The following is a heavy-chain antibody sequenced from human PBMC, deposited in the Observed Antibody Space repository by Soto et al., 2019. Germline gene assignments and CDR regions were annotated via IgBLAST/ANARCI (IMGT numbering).Heavy chain of an antibody. CDR1: GGSFSGYY. D-gene: IGHD3-3*01. CDR3: ARGRSLYDFWSGTLNWFDP. Sequence: SETLSLTCAVYGGSFSGYYWSWIRQPPGKGLERIGEINHSGSTNYNPSLKSRVTISVDTSKNQFSLKLSSVTAADTAVYYCARGRSLYDFWSGTLNWFDPWGQGTLVTVSS. J-gene: IGHJ5*02. CDR2: INHSGST. V-gene: IGHV4-34*01.